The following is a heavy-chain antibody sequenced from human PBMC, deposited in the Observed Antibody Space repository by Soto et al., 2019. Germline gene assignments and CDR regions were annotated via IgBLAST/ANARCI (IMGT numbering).Heavy chain of an antibody. CDR1: GFTFSTYW. Sequence: EVQLVESGGGLVQPGGSLRLSCAASGFTFSTYWMHWVRQAPEKGLLWVSHINGDGSYTDFADSVKGRFTISRDNAKITVYLQMPSLRGEDTAVYFCVRTWHGFDIWGPGTMVTVSS. CDR3: VRTWHGFDI. CDR2: INGDGSYT. V-gene: IGHV3-74*01. J-gene: IGHJ3*02.